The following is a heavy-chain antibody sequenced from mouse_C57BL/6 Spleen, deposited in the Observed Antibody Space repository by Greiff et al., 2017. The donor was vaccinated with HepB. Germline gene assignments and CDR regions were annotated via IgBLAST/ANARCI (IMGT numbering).Heavy chain of an antibody. CDR2: ISDGGSYT. CDR3: ARGGDGYYPYAMDY. V-gene: IGHV5-4*01. Sequence: EVQLVESGGGLVKPGGSLKLSCAASGFTFSSYAMSWVRQTPEKRLEWVATISDGGSYTYYPDNVKGRFTISRDNTKNNLYLQMSHLKSEDTAMYYCARGGDGYYPYAMDYWGQGTSVTVSS. D-gene: IGHD2-3*01. CDR1: GFTFSSYA. J-gene: IGHJ4*01.